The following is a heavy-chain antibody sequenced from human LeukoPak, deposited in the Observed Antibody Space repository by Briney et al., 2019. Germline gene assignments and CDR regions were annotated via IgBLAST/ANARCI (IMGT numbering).Heavy chain of an antibody. CDR2: ISAYNGNT. J-gene: IGHJ4*02. V-gene: IGHV1-18*01. CDR3: ARDRDGYNVY. D-gene: IGHD5-24*01. Sequence: AAVKVSCKASGGTFSSYAISWVRQAPGQGLEWMGWISAYNGNTNYAQKLQGRVTMTTDTSTSTAYMELRSLRSDDTAVYYCARDRDGYNVYWGQGTLFTVSS. CDR1: GGTFSSYA.